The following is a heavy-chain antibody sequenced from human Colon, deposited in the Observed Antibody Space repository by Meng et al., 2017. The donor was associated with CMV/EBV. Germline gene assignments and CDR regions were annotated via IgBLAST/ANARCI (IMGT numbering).Heavy chain of an antibody. V-gene: IGHV3-30*02. CDR1: GINFSTSG. Sequence: GEAGGGVVKHGVSLRLSWGRSGINFSTSGMHWVRQAPGKGLEWVTFIWSDGSNKYYADSVKGRFTVSRDNSKDTLYLQMNNLRPEDTAMYYCARDRGKFYFDYWGQGTLVTVPS. CDR3: ARDRGKFYFDY. D-gene: IGHD3-10*01. CDR2: IWSDGSNK. J-gene: IGHJ4*02.